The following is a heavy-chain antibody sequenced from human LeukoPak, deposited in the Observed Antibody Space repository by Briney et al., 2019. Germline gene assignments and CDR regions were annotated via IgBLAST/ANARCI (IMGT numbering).Heavy chain of an antibody. CDR2: ISSSGSTI. J-gene: IGHJ4*02. CDR1: GFTFSDYY. D-gene: IGHD2-15*01. V-gene: IGHV3-11*04. Sequence: GGSLRPSCAAAGFTFSDYYMSWIRQAPGKVLEWVSYISSSGSTIYYADSVKGRFTISRDNAKNSLYVQMNSLRAEETAVYYCARDVLLREAPDCSGGSCYSRGVLADYWGQGTLVTVSS. CDR3: ARDVLLREAPDCSGGSCYSRGVLADY.